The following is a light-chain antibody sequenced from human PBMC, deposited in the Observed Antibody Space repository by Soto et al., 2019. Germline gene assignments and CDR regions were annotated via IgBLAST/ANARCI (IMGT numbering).Light chain of an antibody. V-gene: IGKV1-5*03. J-gene: IGKJ1*01. CDR1: QSTSSY. Sequence: DIHMTQSPSTLSASVGYRVTITCRASQSTSSYLAWYQQKPGKAPKLLIYQASSLENGVPSRFSGSGSGTEFSLTISSLQPDDFATYYCQQYSSHSTFGQGTKVDI. CDR2: QAS. CDR3: QQYSSHST.